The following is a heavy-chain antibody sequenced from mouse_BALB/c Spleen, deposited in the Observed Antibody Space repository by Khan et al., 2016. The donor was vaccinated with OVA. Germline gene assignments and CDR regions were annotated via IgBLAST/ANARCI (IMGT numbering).Heavy chain of an antibody. D-gene: IGHD4-1*01. CDR2: INPSTGYT. J-gene: IGHJ2*01. CDR3: TERDLRWDVDY. V-gene: IGHV1-7*01. CDR1: GYTFINYW. Sequence: QVQLKQSGAELAKPGASVKMSCKASGYTFINYWILWVKQRSGQGLEWIGYINPSTGYTEYNQNFKDKATLTADKSSSTAYMQLRSLTSEDSAVYYCTERDLRWDVDYGGQGTTLTVSS.